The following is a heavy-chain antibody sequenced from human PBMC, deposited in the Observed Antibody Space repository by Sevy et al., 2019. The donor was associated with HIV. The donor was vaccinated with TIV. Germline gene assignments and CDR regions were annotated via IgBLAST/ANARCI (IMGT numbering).Heavy chain of an antibody. CDR3: ARDAMYYYDSSGYFDY. J-gene: IGHJ4*02. V-gene: IGHV3-48*02. D-gene: IGHD3-22*01. CDR1: GFTFSSYS. CDR2: ISSSSSTI. Sequence: GGSLRLSCAASGFTFSSYSMNWVRQAPGKGLEWVSSISSSSSTIYYADSVKGRFTISRDNAKNSLYLQMNSLRDEDTAVYYCARDAMYYYDSSGYFDYWGQGALVTVSS.